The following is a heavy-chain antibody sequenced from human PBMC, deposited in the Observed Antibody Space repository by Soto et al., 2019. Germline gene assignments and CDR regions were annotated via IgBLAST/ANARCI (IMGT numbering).Heavy chain of an antibody. V-gene: IGHV3-30*18. D-gene: IGHD3-22*01. Sequence: WGSLRLSCSASGFTLSSYGVHWVRQDPGKGLEWVAVISYDGSNKYYADSVKGRFTISRDNSKNTLYLQMNSLRAEDTAVYYCAKNLENYYDSSGCYGRQYYYYYGMDVWGQGTTVTVSS. J-gene: IGHJ6*02. CDR3: AKNLENYYDSSGCYGRQYYYYYGMDV. CDR2: ISYDGSNK. CDR1: GFTLSSYG.